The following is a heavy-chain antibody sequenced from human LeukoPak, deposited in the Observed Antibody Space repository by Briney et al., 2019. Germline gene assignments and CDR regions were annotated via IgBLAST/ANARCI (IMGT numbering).Heavy chain of an antibody. CDR2: ISYSGSI. V-gene: IGHV4-59*05. CDR1: GGSITTYY. J-gene: IGHJ3*02. Sequence: SETLSLTCTVSGGSITTYYWSWIRQPPGKGLEWIGSISYSGSIHSNPSLKSRVTISVDTSRNHFSLRLSSVTAADTAVYYCARDRGPGLVVAARRFLVDAIDIWGQGTMVTVSS. CDR3: ARDRGPGLVVAARRFLVDAIDI. D-gene: IGHD2-15*01.